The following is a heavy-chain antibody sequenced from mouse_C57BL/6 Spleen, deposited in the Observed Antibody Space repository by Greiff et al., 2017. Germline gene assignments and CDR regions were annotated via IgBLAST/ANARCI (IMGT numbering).Heavy chain of an antibody. V-gene: IGHV1-61*01. D-gene: IGHD2-4*01. J-gene: IGHJ4*01. CDR2: IYPSDSET. CDR1: GYTFTSYW. CDR3: ARWGLRRSYAMDY. Sequence: QVQLQQPGAELVRPGSSVKLSCKASGYTFTSYWMDWVKQRPGQGLEWIGNIYPSDSETHYNQKFKDKATLTVDKSSSTAYMQLSSLTSEDSAVYYCARWGLRRSYAMDYWGQGTSVTVSS.